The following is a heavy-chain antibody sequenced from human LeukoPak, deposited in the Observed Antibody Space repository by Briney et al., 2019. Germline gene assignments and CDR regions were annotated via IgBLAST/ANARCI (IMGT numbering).Heavy chain of an antibody. J-gene: IGHJ4*02. CDR3: ARLDGDYDVY. V-gene: IGHV3-23*01. D-gene: IGHD4-17*01. Sequence: GGSLRLSCAASGFTFSSYAMSWVRQAPGKGLEWVSAISGSGGSTYYADSVKGRFTISRDNSKNTLYLQMGSLRAEDMAVYYCARLDGDYDVYWGQGTLVTVSS. CDR2: ISGSGGST. CDR1: GFTFSSYA.